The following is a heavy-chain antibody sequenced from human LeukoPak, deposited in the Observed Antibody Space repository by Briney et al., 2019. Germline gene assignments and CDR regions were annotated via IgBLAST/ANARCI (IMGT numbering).Heavy chain of an antibody. CDR1: GGSISSYY. CDR3: ARGYWSYFDY. J-gene: IGHJ4*02. Sequence: PSETLSLTCTVSGGSISSYYWSWIRQPPGKRLDWIGYIYYSGSTNYNPSLKSRVTISVDTSKKQFSLKLSSVTAADTAVYYCARGYWSYFDYWGQGTLVTVSS. D-gene: IGHD2-8*02. V-gene: IGHV4-59*08. CDR2: IYYSGST.